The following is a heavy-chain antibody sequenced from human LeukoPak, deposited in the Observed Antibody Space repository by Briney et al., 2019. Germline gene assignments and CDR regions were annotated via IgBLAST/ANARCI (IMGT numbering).Heavy chain of an antibody. D-gene: IGHD6-19*01. V-gene: IGHV4-59*01. CDR2: IYYSGST. CDR1: GGSISSYY. Sequence: SETLSLTCTVSGGSISSYYWSWIRQPPGKGLEWIGYIYYSGSTNYNPSLKSRVTISVDTSKDQFSLKLSSVTAADTAVYYCARVRSSGWYAFDIWGQGTMVTVSS. CDR3: ARVRSSGWYAFDI. J-gene: IGHJ3*02.